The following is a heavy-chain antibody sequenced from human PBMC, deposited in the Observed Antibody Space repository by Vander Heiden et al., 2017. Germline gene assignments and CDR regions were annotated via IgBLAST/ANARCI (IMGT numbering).Heavy chain of an antibody. CDR3: VTGNSHAFDM. CDR1: GFTFSSYW. V-gene: IGHV3-74*01. CDR2: INSDGSST. Sequence: EVQLVESGGDLVQPGGSLRLSCAASGFTFSSYWMHWVRQAPGKGLVWVSRINSDGSSTSYADSVKGRFTISRDNAKNTLYLQIKSLRAEDTAIYYCVTGNSHAFDMWGQGTMVTVSS. D-gene: IGHD2-8*02. J-gene: IGHJ3*02.